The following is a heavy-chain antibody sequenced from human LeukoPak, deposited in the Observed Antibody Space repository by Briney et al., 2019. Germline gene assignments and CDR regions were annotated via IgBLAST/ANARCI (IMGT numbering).Heavy chain of an antibody. CDR2: ISSSSSYI. J-gene: IGHJ6*03. CDR3: ARSSGWYHRGPDYYYYYMDV. V-gene: IGHV3-21*01. D-gene: IGHD6-19*01. Sequence: GGSLRLSCAACGFTFSSHSMNWVRQAPGKGLEWVSSISSSSSYIYYADPVKGRFTISRDNAKNSLYLQMNSLRAEDTAIYYCARSSGWYHRGPDYYYYYMDVWGKGTTVTVS. CDR1: GFTFSSHS.